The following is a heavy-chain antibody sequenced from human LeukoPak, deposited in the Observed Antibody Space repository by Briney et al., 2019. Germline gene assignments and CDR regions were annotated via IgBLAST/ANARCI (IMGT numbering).Heavy chain of an antibody. CDR3: ASERTGKVARY. Sequence: GGSLRLSCAASGFTVSNNYMSWVRQAPGRLEWLSVSYSGETQYADSVKGRFTISRDDSKNTVYLQMNSLRAEDTAVYYCASERTGKVARYWGQGTLVTVSS. CDR1: GFTVSNNY. J-gene: IGHJ4*02. V-gene: IGHV3-66*01. CDR2: SYSGET. D-gene: IGHD5-12*01.